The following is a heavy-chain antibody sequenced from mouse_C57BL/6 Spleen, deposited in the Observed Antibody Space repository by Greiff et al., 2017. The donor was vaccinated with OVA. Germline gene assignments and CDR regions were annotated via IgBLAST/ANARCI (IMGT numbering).Heavy chain of an antibody. CDR3: ASGDGYPDY. J-gene: IGHJ2*01. CDR2: INPNNGGT. D-gene: IGHD2-3*01. Sequence: VQLQQSGPELVKPGASVKISCKASGYTFTDYYMNWVKQSHGKSLEWIGDINPNNGGTSYNQKFKGKATLTVDKSSSTAYMELRSLTSEDSAVYYCASGDGYPDYWGQGTTLTVSS. V-gene: IGHV1-26*01. CDR1: GYTFTDYY.